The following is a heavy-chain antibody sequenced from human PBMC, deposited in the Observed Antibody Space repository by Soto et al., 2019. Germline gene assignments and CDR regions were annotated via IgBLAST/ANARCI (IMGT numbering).Heavy chain of an antibody. Sequence: SETLSLTCTVSGGSLSGYYWSWIRQPPGKGLKWIGYIYYSGNTNYNSSLKSRVAISVDTSKNQFSLKLSSVTAADTAVYYCVRRPRIAVAGTGGYYYYYYMDVWGKGTTVTVSS. V-gene: IGHV4-59*08. CDR2: IYYSGNT. D-gene: IGHD6-19*01. J-gene: IGHJ6*03. CDR1: GGSLSGYY. CDR3: VRRPRIAVAGTGGYYYYYYMDV.